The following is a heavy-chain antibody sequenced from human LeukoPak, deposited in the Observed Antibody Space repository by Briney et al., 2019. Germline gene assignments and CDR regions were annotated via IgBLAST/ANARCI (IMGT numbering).Heavy chain of an antibody. Sequence: PGGSLRLSCAASGFTFGSYSMNWVRQAPGKGLEWVGRIKSKTDGGTTDYAAPVKGRFTISRDDSKNTLYLQMNSLKTEDTAVYYCTTDSPDGDYIPGWRKNQFDYWGQGTLVTVSS. D-gene: IGHD4-17*01. V-gene: IGHV3-15*01. CDR1: GFTFGSYS. J-gene: IGHJ4*02. CDR2: IKSKTDGGTT. CDR3: TTDSPDGDYIPGWRKNQFDY.